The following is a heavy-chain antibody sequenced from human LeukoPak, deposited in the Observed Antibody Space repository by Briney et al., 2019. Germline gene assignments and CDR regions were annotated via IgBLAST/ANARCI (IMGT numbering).Heavy chain of an antibody. CDR2: IRSLGSST. V-gene: IGHV3-23*01. CDR3: AKGFYSRSPRYFDY. CDR1: GFTFSSYG. Sequence: PGGSLRLSCAASGFTFSSYGMSWVRQAPGKGLEWVSAIRSLGSSTYYADSVKGRFTISRDNSKNTLYLQMNCLRAEDTAVYYCAKGFYSRSPRYFDYWGQGTLVTVSS. J-gene: IGHJ4*02. D-gene: IGHD6-6*01.